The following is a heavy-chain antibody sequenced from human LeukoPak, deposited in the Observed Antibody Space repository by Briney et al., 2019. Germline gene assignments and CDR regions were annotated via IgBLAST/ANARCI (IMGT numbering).Heavy chain of an antibody. V-gene: IGHV3-30*18. CDR3: AKAGIAVAGLFDY. Sequence: GGSLRLSCAASGFTFSSYGMHWVRQAPGKGLEWVAVISYDGSNKYYADSAKGRFTISRDNSKNTLYLQMNSLRAEDTAVYYCAKAGIAVAGLFDYWGQGTLVTVSS. J-gene: IGHJ4*02. D-gene: IGHD6-19*01. CDR2: ISYDGSNK. CDR1: GFTFSSYG.